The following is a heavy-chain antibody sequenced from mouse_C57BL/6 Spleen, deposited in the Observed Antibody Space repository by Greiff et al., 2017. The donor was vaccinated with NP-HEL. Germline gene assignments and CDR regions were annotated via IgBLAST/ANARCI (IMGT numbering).Heavy chain of an antibody. CDR2: ISGGGGNT. D-gene: IGHD4-1*01. Sequence: EVMLVESGGGLVKPGGSLKLSCAASGFTFSSYTMSWVRQTPEKRLEWVATISGGGGNTYYPDSVKGRFTISRDNAKNTLYLQMSSLRSEDTALYYCARLKLTGTRFDYWGQGTTLTVSS. CDR1: GFTFSSYT. J-gene: IGHJ2*01. V-gene: IGHV5-9*01. CDR3: ARLKLTGTRFDY.